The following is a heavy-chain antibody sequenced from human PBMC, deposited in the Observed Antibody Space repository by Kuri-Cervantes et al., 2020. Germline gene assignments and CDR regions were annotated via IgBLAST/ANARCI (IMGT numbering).Heavy chain of an antibody. CDR3: ARDPMVRGGGLDY. J-gene: IGHJ4*02. D-gene: IGHD3-10*01. CDR1: GGSISSYY. Sequence: GSLRLSCTVSGGSISSYYRSWIRQPPGKGLEWIGYIYYSGSTNYNPSLKSRVTISVDTSKNQFSLKLSSVTAADTAVYYCARDPMVRGGGLDYWGQGTLVTVSS. CDR2: IYYSGST. V-gene: IGHV4-59*01.